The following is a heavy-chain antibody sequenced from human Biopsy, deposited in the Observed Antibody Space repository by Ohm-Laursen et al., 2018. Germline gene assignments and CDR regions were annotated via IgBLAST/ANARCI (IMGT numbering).Heavy chain of an antibody. CDR1: GYTFADYF. J-gene: IGHJ3*01. CDR2: ISPSSGGT. D-gene: IGHD1-26*01. Sequence: SVKVSCKASGYTFADYFFHWVRQAPGQGPEWMGWISPSSGGTNYAQKFQGRVTMIRVTSATTGYMELSSLRSDDTAVYYRARYIRDPIGRLVARSDVFDVWGQGTMVTVSS. CDR3: ARYIRDPIGRLVARSDVFDV. V-gene: IGHV1-2*02.